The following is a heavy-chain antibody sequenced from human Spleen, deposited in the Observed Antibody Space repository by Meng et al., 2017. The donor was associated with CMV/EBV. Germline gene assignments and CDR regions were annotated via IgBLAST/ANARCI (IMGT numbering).Heavy chain of an antibody. V-gene: IGHV4-4*07. Sequence: QVQLQASGPGLLKPSETLSLTCSVSGDSISDYYWSWIRQPAGKGLEWIGRIYTDGSINYNPSLKSRVTMSLDTSKNQFFLNLSSVTAADTAVYYCARYLLGAHFDYWGQGTLVTVSS. CDR2: IYTDGSI. J-gene: IGHJ4*02. CDR3: ARYLLGAHFDY. D-gene: IGHD3-16*01. CDR1: GDSISDYY.